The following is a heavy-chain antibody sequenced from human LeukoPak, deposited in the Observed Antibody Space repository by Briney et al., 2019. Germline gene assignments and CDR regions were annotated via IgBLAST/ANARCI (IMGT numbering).Heavy chain of an antibody. Sequence: SETLSLTCAVYGGSFSGYYWSWIRRPPGKGLEWIGEINHSGSTNYNPSLKSRVTISVDTSKNQFSLKLSSVTAADTAVYYCAIRIAAEFGYWFDPWGQGTLVTVSS. CDR2: INHSGST. D-gene: IGHD6-13*01. CDR1: GGSFSGYY. CDR3: AIRIAAEFGYWFDP. V-gene: IGHV4-34*01. J-gene: IGHJ5*02.